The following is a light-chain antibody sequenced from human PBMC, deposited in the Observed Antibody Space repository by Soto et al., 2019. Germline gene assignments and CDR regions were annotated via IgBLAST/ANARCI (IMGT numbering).Light chain of an antibody. J-gene: IGKJ4*02. V-gene: IGKV1-33*01. CDR3: LQYEELPLT. CDR1: QDITNS. Sequence: QMTQSPSSLSASVGDRVTITCQASQDITNSLNWFQQKPGKAPKLLIYVASNLETGVPSRFSGSGSGTLFTLTISSLQPEDIATYYCLQYEELPLTFGGGTKVEIK. CDR2: VAS.